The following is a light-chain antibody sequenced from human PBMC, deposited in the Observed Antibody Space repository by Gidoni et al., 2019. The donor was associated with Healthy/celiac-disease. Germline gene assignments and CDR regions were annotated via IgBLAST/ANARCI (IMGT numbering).Light chain of an antibody. J-gene: IGLJ3*02. CDR1: SLRSYY. CDR3: NSRDSSGNHWV. CDR2: GKN. Sequence: SSELPQDPAVSVALGQTVRITCQGDSLRSYYATWYQQKPGQAPVLVIYGKNNRPSGIPDRFSGSRSGNTASLTITGAQAEDEADYYCNSRDSSGNHWVFGGGTKLTVL. V-gene: IGLV3-19*01.